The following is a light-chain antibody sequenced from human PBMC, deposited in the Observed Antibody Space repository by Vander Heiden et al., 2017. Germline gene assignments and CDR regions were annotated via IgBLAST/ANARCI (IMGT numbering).Light chain of an antibody. CDR1: QSITNN. CDR3: QLSYSTLIT. J-gene: IGKJ5*01. V-gene: IGKV1-39*01. Sequence: DIQMTQSPSSLSAAVGSRVTITCRASQSITNNLNWYQQKPGKAPDLLIYDASRLQSGVPSRFSGSGSGTEFALTISSLQPEDFATYYCQLSYSTLITFGQGTRLE. CDR2: DAS.